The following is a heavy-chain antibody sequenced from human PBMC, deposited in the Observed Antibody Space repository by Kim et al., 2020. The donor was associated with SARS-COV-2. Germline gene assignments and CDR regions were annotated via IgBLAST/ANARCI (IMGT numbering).Heavy chain of an antibody. D-gene: IGHD1-26*01. CDR1: GFTFSSYE. J-gene: IGHJ4*02. CDR3: ARGHGGSYSFDY. CDR2: ISSSGSTI. Sequence: GGSLRLSCAASGFTFSSYEMNWVRQAPGKGLEWVSYISSSGSTIYYADSVKGRFTISRDNAKNSLYLQMNSLRAEDTAVYYCARGHGGSYSFDYWGQGTLVTVSS. V-gene: IGHV3-48*03.